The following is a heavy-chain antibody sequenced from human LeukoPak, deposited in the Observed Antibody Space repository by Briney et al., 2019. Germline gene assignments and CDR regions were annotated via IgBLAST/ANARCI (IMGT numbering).Heavy chain of an antibody. D-gene: IGHD3-22*01. CDR2: IKQDGSEN. CDR3: AKGRGFYSPDY. V-gene: IGHV3-7*03. CDR1: GLTFSTYW. J-gene: IGHJ4*02. Sequence: PGGSLRLSCVASGLTFSTYWMTWVRQAPGKGLEWVANIKQDGSENYYVDSVKGRFTISRDDAKNSLYLQMNDLRPEDTAFYYCAKGRGFYSPDYWGQCTLVTVSP.